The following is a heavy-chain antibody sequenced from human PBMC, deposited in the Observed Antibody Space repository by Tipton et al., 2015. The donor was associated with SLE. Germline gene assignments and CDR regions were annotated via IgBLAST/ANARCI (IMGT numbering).Heavy chain of an antibody. Sequence: TLSLTCAVYGGSFSGYYWSWIRQPPGKGLEWIGEINHSGSTNYNPSLKSRVTISVDTSKNQFSLKLSSVTAADTAVYYCARGLGLEPNYYYYMDVWGKGTTVTVSS. D-gene: IGHD1-1*01. CDR3: ARGLGLEPNYYYYMDV. CDR2: INHSGST. V-gene: IGHV4-34*01. J-gene: IGHJ6*03. CDR1: GGSFSGYY.